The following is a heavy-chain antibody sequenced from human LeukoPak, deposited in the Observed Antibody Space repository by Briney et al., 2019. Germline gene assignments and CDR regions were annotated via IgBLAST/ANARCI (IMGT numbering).Heavy chain of an antibody. CDR2: ILYDEVNK. CDR3: ARDLNTIFGVVMGIDY. V-gene: IGHV3-30*07. D-gene: IGHD3-3*01. CDR1: GFTFSSCA. J-gene: IGHJ4*02. Sequence: PGMSLRLSCAASGFTFSSCAMHWVRQAPGKGLEWVAVILYDEVNKYYADSVKGRFTISRDNSKNTLYLQMNSLRAEDTAVYYCARDLNTIFGVVMGIDYWGQGTLVTVSS.